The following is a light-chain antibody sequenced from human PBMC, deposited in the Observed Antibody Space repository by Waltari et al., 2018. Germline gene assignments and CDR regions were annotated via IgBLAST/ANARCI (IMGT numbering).Light chain of an antibody. Sequence: EIVLTQSPATLSLSPGERVTLSCRASQSINTYLAWYQQKPGQAPRLLIYDAANRATGIPARFSGSGSGTDFTLIISSLEPEDFAVYYCQQRSNWPPITFGQGTRLEMK. CDR2: DAA. V-gene: IGKV3-11*01. CDR3: QQRSNWPPIT. CDR1: QSINTY. J-gene: IGKJ5*01.